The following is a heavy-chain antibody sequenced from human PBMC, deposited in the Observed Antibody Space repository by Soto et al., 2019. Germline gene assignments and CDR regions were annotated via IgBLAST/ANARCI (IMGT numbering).Heavy chain of an antibody. Sequence: QAHLVQSGGEVKKPGASVKVSCKASGYTFTMYGLRWVRQAPGKGPEWMGWTRADNGDVRYAVKFRGSLTLTTDKPTNTAYREMRSLRSDDTAVYYCERDDRSGYYGAIDYWGRGSLVTVSS. CDR3: ERDDRSGYYGAIDY. CDR1: GYTFTMYG. D-gene: IGHD3-22*01. V-gene: IGHV1-18*04. CDR2: TRADNGDV. J-gene: IGHJ4*02.